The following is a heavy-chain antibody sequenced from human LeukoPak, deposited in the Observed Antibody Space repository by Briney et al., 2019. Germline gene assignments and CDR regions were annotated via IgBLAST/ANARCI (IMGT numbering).Heavy chain of an antibody. CDR3: ARGSVGALSYFDF. J-gene: IGHJ4*02. Sequence: GGSLRLSCAASGFTFSSYWMLWVRQAPGKGLVWVSRINSDGSSTNYADSVKGRFTISRDNAKNTLYLQMNSLRPEDTAVYYCARGSVGALSYFDFWGQGTLVSVSS. CDR2: INSDGSST. D-gene: IGHD1-26*01. V-gene: IGHV3-74*01. CDR1: GFTFSSYW.